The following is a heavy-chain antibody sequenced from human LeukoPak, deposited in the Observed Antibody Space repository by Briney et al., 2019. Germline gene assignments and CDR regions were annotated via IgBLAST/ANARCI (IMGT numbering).Heavy chain of an antibody. CDR1: GGSVSSGSYH. CDR2: IYYSGST. D-gene: IGHD3-16*01. J-gene: IGHJ4*02. CDR3: ARSPIRLGEFSSPFDY. V-gene: IGHV4-61*01. Sequence: SETLSLTCTVSGGSVSSGSYHWGWIRQPPGKGLEWIGYIYYSGSTNYNPSLKSRVTISVDTSKNQFSLKLSSVTAADTAVYYCARSPIRLGEFSSPFDYWGQGTLVTVSS.